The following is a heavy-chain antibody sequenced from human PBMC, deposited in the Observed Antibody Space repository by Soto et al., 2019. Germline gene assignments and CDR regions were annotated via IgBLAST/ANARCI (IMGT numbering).Heavy chain of an antibody. Sequence: EVQLVESGGGLVQPGGSLRLSCAASGFTFSSFWMHWARQAPGEGLVWVSRINSDGSNTNYADSVKGRFTISRDNAKNTLYLQMNSLRAEDTAVYSCARGGVPAAMSYWGQGTLVTVSS. D-gene: IGHD2-2*01. CDR2: INSDGSNT. CDR1: GFTFSSFW. CDR3: ARGGVPAAMSY. J-gene: IGHJ4*02. V-gene: IGHV3-74*01.